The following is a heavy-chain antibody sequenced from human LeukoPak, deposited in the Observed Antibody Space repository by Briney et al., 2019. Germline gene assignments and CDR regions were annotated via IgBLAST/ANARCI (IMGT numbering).Heavy chain of an antibody. CDR3: ARASPFDY. CDR1: GGSISTTNYY. Sequence: SETLSLTCTVSGGSISTTNYYWAWIRQPPGKGLEWIGSIYHSGSTYYNPSLKSRVTISVDTSKNQFSPKLSSVTAADTAVYYCARASPFDYWGQGTLVTVSS. CDR2: IYHSGST. V-gene: IGHV4-39*07. J-gene: IGHJ4*02.